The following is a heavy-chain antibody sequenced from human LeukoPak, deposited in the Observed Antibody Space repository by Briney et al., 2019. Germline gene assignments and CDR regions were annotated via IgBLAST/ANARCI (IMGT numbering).Heavy chain of an antibody. Sequence: SETLSLTCTVSGGSISSYYWSWIRQPAGKGLEWIGRIYTSGSTNYNPSLKSRVTMSVDTSKNQFSLKLSSVTAADTAVYYCARDHDRDGYNWFDYWRQGTLVTVSS. CDR2: IYTSGST. CDR3: ARDHDRDGYNWFDY. V-gene: IGHV4-4*07. CDR1: GGSISSYY. J-gene: IGHJ4*02. D-gene: IGHD5-24*01.